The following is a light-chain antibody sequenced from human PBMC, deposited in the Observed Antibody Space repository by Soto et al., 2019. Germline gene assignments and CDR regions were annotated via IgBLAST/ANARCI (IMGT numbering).Light chain of an antibody. Sequence: DIQMTQSPSSLSASVGDRVTITCRASQGIINYLAWYQQKAGKVPKLLIYAASTLQSGVPSRFSGSGSGTDFTLTISSLQPEDVATYYCQKYNSVSLLAFGGGTKVDIK. CDR2: AAS. V-gene: IGKV1-27*01. J-gene: IGKJ4*01. CDR3: QKYNSVSLLA. CDR1: QGIINY.